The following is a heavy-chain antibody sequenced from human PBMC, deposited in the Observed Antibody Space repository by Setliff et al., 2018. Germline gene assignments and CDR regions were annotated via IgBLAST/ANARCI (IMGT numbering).Heavy chain of an antibody. CDR2: INTNTGNP. V-gene: IGHV7-4-1*02. Sequence: ASVKVSCKTSGYSFTNYFIHWVRQAPGQGLEWMGWINTNTGNPTYAQGFTGRFVFSLDTSVSTAYLQISSLKAEDTAVYYCARDSSGWSGFSRLVGVYYYYMDVWGKGTTVTVSS. CDR3: ARDSSGWSGFSRLVGVYYYYMDV. D-gene: IGHD6-19*01. CDR1: GYSFTNYF. J-gene: IGHJ6*03.